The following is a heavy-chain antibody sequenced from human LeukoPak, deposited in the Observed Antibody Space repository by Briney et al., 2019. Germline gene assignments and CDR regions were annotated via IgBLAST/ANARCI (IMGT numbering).Heavy chain of an antibody. CDR2: IYSGGST. CDR3: ARQIAAAGPYFDY. V-gene: IGHV3-53*01. D-gene: IGHD6-13*01. CDR1: GFTVSSNY. Sequence: GGSLRLSGAASGFTVSSNYMSWVRQAPGKGLEWVSVIYSGGSTYYADSVKGRFTISRDNSKNTLYLQMNSLRAEDTAVYYCARQIAAAGPYFDYWGQGTLVTVSS. J-gene: IGHJ4*02.